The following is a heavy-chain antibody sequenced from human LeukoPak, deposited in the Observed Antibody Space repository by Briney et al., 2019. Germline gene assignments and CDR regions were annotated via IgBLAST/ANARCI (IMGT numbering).Heavy chain of an antibody. D-gene: IGHD3-22*01. CDR1: GGSISNYY. CDR2: IYYSGST. Sequence: SETLSLTCTVSGGSISNYYWSWIRQPPGKGLEWIGYIYYSGSTSYNPSLKSRVTISVDTSRNQFSLKQSSVTAADTAVYYCARAGYYYDSSGYYLFDYWGQGTLVTVSS. V-gene: IGHV4-59*01. CDR3: ARAGYYYDSSGYYLFDY. J-gene: IGHJ4*02.